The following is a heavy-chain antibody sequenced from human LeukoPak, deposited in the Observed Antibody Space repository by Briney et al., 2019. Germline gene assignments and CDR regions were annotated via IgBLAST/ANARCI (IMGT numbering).Heavy chain of an antibody. D-gene: IGHD2-2*01. J-gene: IGHJ6*03. CDR1: GGSISSGDYY. CDR3: ARLVVPAAWDYYYYYYMDV. Sequence: PSETLSLTCTVSGGSISSGDYYWSWIRQPPGKGLEWIGYIYYSGSTNYNPSLKSRVTISVDTSKNQFSLKLSSVTAADTAVYYCARLVVPAAWDYYYYYYMDVWGKGTTVTVSS. V-gene: IGHV4-61*08. CDR2: IYYSGST.